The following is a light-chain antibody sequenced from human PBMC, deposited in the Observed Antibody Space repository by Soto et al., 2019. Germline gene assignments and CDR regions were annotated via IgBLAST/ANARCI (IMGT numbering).Light chain of an antibody. Sequence: DIQMTQSPSTLSASVGDRVTITCRASQSISSWLAWYQQRPGKAPKLLIYKASNLESGVPSRFSGSGSGTEHTLTISSLHPDDLATYYCQQYYTYPWTFGPGTKVEIK. CDR3: QQYYTYPWT. J-gene: IGKJ1*01. CDR1: QSISSW. CDR2: KAS. V-gene: IGKV1-5*03.